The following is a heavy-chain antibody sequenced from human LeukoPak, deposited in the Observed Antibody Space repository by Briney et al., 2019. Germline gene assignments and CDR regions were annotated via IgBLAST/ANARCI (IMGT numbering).Heavy chain of an antibody. CDR1: GYTFTGYH. CDR3: GRGIQSFDP. J-gene: IGHJ5*02. Sequence: ASVKVSCKASGYTFTGYHMHWVRQAPGQGLEWMGWINPNSGGTNYARKFQGRVTMTRDTSMSAAYMEISRLTYDDTAVYYCGRGIQSFDPWGQGTLVTVSS. CDR2: INPNSGGT. V-gene: IGHV1-2*02.